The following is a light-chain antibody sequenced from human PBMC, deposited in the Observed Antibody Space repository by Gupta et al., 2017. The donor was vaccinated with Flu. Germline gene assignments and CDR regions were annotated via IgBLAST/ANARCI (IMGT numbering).Light chain of an antibody. CDR3: SSYTSSSTHYV. CDR1: SSDVGGYNY. CDR2: EVS. J-gene: IGLJ1*01. Sequence: QSALTQPASVSGSPGQSITISCTGTSSDVGGYNYVSWYQQHPGKAPKLMIYEVSNRPSGVSNRFSGSKSGNTASLTISGLQAEDEAEYYCSSYTSSSTHYVFGTGIKVTVL. V-gene: IGLV2-14*01.